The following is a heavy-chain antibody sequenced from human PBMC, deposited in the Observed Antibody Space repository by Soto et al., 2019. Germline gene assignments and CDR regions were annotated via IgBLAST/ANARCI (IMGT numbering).Heavy chain of an antibody. D-gene: IGHD3-10*01. CDR3: ARGRLTSGTVREGTWGLYSYYGLDV. CDR2: VFSGGST. V-gene: IGHV4-61*01. CDR1: GGSVSSSSYY. J-gene: IGHJ6*02. Sequence: SETLSLTCTVSGGSVSSSSYYWNWIRQTPGKGLEWIGHVFSGGSTNYNPSLKGRVIMSVDRSETQLSLKLDSVTAADAAVYYCARGRLTSGTVREGTWGLYSYYGLDVWSLVTTVTVSS.